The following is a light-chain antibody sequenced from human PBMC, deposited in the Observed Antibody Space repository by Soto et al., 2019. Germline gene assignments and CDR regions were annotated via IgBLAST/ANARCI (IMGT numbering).Light chain of an antibody. J-gene: IGKJ1*01. CDR1: QSLTGSY. CDR2: GGS. V-gene: IGKV3-20*01. Sequence: EIVLTQSPGTLSLSPGERVTLSCRASQSLTGSYLAWYQQKPGQAPRLLVYGGSNRATGLPARFSGTGSVTHFTLTISRLEPEDFAVYYCQQYGDSPWTFGQGTKVEIK. CDR3: QQYGDSPWT.